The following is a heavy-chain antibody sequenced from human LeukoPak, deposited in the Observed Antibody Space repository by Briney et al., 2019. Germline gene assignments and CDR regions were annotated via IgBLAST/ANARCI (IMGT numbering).Heavy chain of an antibody. CDR3: ARHDTYDSSGYYPLDC. V-gene: IGHV4-59*08. J-gene: IGHJ4*02. Sequence: SETLSLTCTVSGGSISGYYWSWVRQPPGKGLEWIGYIYYSGATNYNPSLKSRVTISVDTSKNQFSLKLSSVTAADTAVYYCARHDTYDSSGYYPLDCWGQGTLVTVSS. CDR2: IYYSGAT. D-gene: IGHD3-22*01. CDR1: GGSISGYY.